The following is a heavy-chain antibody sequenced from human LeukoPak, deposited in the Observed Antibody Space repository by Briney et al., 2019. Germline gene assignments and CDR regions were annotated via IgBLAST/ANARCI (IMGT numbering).Heavy chain of an antibody. D-gene: IGHD3-22*01. CDR3: ARGGDYYDSSGYLDY. J-gene: IGHJ4*02. CDR2: IYPGDSDT. CDR1: GYSFTSYW. Sequence: GEPLKISCKGSGYSFTSYWIGWVRQMPGKGLEWMGIIYPGDSDTRYSPSFQGQVTISADKSISTAYLQWSSLKASDTAMCYCARGGDYYDSSGYLDYWGQGTLVTVSS. V-gene: IGHV5-51*01.